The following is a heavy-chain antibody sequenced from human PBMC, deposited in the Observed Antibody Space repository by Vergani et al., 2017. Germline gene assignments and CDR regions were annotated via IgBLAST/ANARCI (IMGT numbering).Heavy chain of an antibody. J-gene: IGHJ6*03. Sequence: EVRLLESGGGLVQPGGSLRLSCVGSGFTFTSYAMNWVRHAPGKGLEGVSGISGSGATSYYAESMKGRFAMSRDKYKNTVYVQMNNLKPADTAVYYCAKGGVGADTRYYYMDVWGKGTTVTVSS. V-gene: IGHV3-23*01. CDR1: GFTFTSYA. D-gene: IGHD1-26*01. CDR3: AKGGVGADTRYYYMDV. CDR2: ISGSGATS.